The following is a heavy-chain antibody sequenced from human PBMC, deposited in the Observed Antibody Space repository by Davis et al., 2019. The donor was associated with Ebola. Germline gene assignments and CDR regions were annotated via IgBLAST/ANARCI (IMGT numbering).Heavy chain of an antibody. CDR3: ARNGGSYSYYYYYGMDV. Sequence: PGGSLRLSCAASGFTFDDYAMHWVRQAPGKGLEWVSGISWNSGSIGYADSVKGRFTISRDNAKNSLYLQMNSLRAEDTAVYYCARNGGSYSYYYYYGMDVWGQGTTVTVSS. CDR2: ISWNSGSI. J-gene: IGHJ6*02. CDR1: GFTFDDYA. V-gene: IGHV3-9*01. D-gene: IGHD1-26*01.